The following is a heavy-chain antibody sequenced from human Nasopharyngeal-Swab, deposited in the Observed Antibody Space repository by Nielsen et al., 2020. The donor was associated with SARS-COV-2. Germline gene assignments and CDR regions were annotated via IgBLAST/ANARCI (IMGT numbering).Heavy chain of an antibody. D-gene: IGHD3-9*01. CDR2: IYPGDSDT. V-gene: IGHV5-51*01. CDR3: ARGLRYFDWQTFFDY. J-gene: IGHJ4*02. CDR1: GYSFTSYW. Sequence: GGSLRLSCKGSGYSFTSYWIGWVRQMPGKGLEWMGIIYPGDSDTRYSPSFQGQVTISADKSISTAYLQWSSLKASDTAMYYCARGLRYFDWQTFFDYRGQGTLVTVSS.